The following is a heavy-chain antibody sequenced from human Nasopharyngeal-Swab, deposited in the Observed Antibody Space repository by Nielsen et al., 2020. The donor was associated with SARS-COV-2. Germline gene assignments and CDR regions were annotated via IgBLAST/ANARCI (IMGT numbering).Heavy chain of an antibody. CDR1: GFTFRSYW. J-gene: IGHJ5*01. CDR3: ARGDYWGLDS. D-gene: IGHD4-17*01. V-gene: IGHV3-74*01. CDR2: ISSDGHST. Sequence: GESPKISCAASGFTFRSYWMHWVRQAPGKGLVWVSRISSDGHSTSYADSVKGRFTVSRDNAKNTLYLRLNSLSAEDTAMYYCARGDYWGLDSWGQGTLVIASS.